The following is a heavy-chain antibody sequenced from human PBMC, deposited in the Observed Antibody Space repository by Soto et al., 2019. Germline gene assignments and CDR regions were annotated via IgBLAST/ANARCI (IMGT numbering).Heavy chain of an antibody. CDR1: RLTFSGYW. CDR2: IKHDGSEE. Sequence: EEPLVESGGGLVQPGGSLRLSCGASRLTFSGYWMSWVRQAPGKGLEWVANIKHDGSEEHYVDSVKGRFTISRDDAKNSVYLQMSSLRADDTAVYHCVRDWDVWGKGTTVTVSS. J-gene: IGHJ6*04. CDR3: VRDWDV. V-gene: IGHV3-7*01.